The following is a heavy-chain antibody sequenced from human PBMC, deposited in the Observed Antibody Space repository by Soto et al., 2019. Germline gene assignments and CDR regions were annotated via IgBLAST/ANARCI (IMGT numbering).Heavy chain of an antibody. CDR1: GFDFSNYV. J-gene: IGHJ4*02. CDR2: MSFDGSDI. CDR3: AKVQEDIVQLVGLDY. D-gene: IGHD2-8*01. Sequence: QVQLVESGGRVVQPGRSLRLSCAASGFDFSNYVLHWVRQAPGKGLEWVAVMSFDGSDIYYADSVKGRFTISRDNSKNTLYLKLNNRRPEDTVVYSWAKVQEDIVQLVGLDYWGQGTLGTVSS. V-gene: IGHV3-30*18.